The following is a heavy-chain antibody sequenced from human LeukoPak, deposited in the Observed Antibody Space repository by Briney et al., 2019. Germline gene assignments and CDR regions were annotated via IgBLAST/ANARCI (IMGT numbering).Heavy chain of an antibody. V-gene: IGHV3-30*19. D-gene: IGHD4-23*01. Sequence: PGGSLRLSCAASGFTFSDYGMHWVRQAPGKGLEWVAVISYDGSNKYYADSVKGRFTISRDNSKNTLYLQMNSLRAEDTAVYYCARDLSHRAKKTTVAPGAWGQGTLVTVSS. CDR3: ARDLSHRAKKTTVAPGA. CDR2: ISYDGSNK. CDR1: GFTFSDYG. J-gene: IGHJ5*02.